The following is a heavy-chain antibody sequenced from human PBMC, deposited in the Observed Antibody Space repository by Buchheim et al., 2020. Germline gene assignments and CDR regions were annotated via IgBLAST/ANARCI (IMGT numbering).Heavy chain of an antibody. CDR3: ARGRGGVTAAGIWYFDL. CDR2: LNHSGST. Sequence: QVQLQQWGAGLLKPSETLSLTCAVYGGSFSGYYWSWIRQPPGKGLEWIGELNHSGSTNYNPSLKSRVTISVDTSKNQFSLKLSSVTAADTAVYYCARGRGGVTAAGIWYFDLWGRGTL. V-gene: IGHV4-34*01. D-gene: IGHD6-13*01. CDR1: GGSFSGYY. J-gene: IGHJ2*01.